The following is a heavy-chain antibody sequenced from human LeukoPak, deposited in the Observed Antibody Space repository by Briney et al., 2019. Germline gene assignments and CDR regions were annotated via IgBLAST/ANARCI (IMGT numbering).Heavy chain of an antibody. CDR2: INQEGSEK. D-gene: IGHD3-10*01. CDR3: ARDYYVSGDY. J-gene: IGHJ4*02. CDR1: GLTFRNYW. Sequence: PGGSLRLSCAASGLTFRNYWMAWVRQASGKGLEWVANINQEGSEKYYVDSVKGRFTISRDNAKNSLYLQMISLRAEDTAVYYCARDYYVSGDYWGQGTLVTVSS. V-gene: IGHV3-7*05.